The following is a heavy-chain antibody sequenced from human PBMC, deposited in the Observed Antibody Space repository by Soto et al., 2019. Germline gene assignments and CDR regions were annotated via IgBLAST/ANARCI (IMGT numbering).Heavy chain of an antibody. Sequence: GVSLSVSFSAPGFIFSDHNMHWVRKAPGKGLEWVAVISYDGTNKYYADSVKGRFTISRDNSGNTLSLQMNSLGAGDTAVYYCAKDRSNSWSFDYWGQGTMVNVSS. CDR1: GFIFSDHN. D-gene: IGHD6-13*01. J-gene: IGHJ4*02. CDR3: AKDRSNSWSFDY. CDR2: ISYDGTNK. V-gene: IGHV3-30*18.